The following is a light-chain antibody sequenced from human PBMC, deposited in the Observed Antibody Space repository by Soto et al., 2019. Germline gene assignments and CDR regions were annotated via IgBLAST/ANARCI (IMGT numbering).Light chain of an antibody. CDR1: QSVSSN. Sequence: EIVMTQSPATLSVSPGERATLSCRASQSVSSNLAWYQQKPGQAPRLLIYGASTRATGIPARFSGSGSGTEFTLTISRLQSEVFAVYYCQKYNTWPPDSFGQGTKLEIK. V-gene: IGKV3-15*01. J-gene: IGKJ2*01. CDR3: QKYNTWPPDS. CDR2: GAS.